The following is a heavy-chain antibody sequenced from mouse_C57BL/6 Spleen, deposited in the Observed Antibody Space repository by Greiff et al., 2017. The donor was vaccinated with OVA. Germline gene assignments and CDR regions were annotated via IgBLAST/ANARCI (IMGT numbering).Heavy chain of an antibody. CDR3: TTEDYYGSSLFAY. CDR1: GFNITDYY. CDR2: FVPEGGDT. D-gene: IGHD1-1*01. J-gene: IGHJ3*01. V-gene: IGHV14-1*01. Sequence: EVKLMESGAELVRPGASVLLSCTASGFNITDYYMHWVKQRPDQGLVGSGRFVPEGGDTVYDPNFQGTATITADTSSNTAYLQLSSLTSEDTAVYYCTTEDYYGSSLFAYWGQGTLVTVSA.